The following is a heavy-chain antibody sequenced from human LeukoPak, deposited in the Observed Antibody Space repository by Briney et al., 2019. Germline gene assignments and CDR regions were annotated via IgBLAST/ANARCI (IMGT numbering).Heavy chain of an antibody. Sequence: GLEWMGGIIPIFGTANYAQKFQGRVTITADESTSTAYMELSSLRSEDTAVYYCAGTAPFDPWGQGTLVTVSS. CDR3: AGTAPFDP. CDR2: IIPIFGTA. J-gene: IGHJ5*02. V-gene: IGHV1-69*01. D-gene: IGHD1/OR15-1a*01.